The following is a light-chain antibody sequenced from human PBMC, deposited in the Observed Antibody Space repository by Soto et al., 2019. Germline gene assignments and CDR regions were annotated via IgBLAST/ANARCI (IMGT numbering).Light chain of an antibody. Sequence: DIQMTQAPSTLSASVGDRVTITCRASQSISSWLAWYQQKQGKAPKLMIYDASSLQIVVPPTFSGSGSGTESTLTISSLQPDDFATYYCQQYNSYPFTFGQGTKVEIK. CDR1: QSISSW. V-gene: IGKV1-5*01. CDR3: QQYNSYPFT. CDR2: DAS. J-gene: IGKJ1*01.